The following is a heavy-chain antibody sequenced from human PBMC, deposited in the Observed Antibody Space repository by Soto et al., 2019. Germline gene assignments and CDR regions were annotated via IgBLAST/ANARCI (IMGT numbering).Heavy chain of an antibody. CDR1: GFTFNSYS. V-gene: IGHV3-21*01. D-gene: IGHD1-26*01. CDR2: ITSSSSYI. CDR3: ARGPLVGAHPDALDI. Sequence: EVQLLESGGGLVKPGGSLRLSCAASGFTFNSYSMYWVRQAPGKGLEWVSSITSSSSYIYYADSVKGRFTISRDNAKNSRYLQRNTLRAEDTAVYCCARGPLVGAHPDALDIWGQGTMVTVSS. J-gene: IGHJ3*02.